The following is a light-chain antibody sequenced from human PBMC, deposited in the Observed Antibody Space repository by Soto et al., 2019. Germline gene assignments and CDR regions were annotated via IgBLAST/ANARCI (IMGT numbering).Light chain of an antibody. V-gene: IGLV1-40*01. CDR1: SSNIGAGFV. J-gene: IGLJ1*01. Sequence: QSVLTQPPSVSGAPGQSVTLSCTGSSSNIGAGFVVNWYQQLPGTAPKLLIYASKNRPSGVPDRFSGSKSGTSASLAITGLQAKDEADYYCQSYDSSLSGFYVFGTGTKLTVL. CDR3: QSYDSSLSGFYV. CDR2: ASK.